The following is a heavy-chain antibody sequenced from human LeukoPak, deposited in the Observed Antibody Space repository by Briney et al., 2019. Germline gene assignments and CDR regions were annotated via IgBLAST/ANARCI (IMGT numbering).Heavy chain of an antibody. V-gene: IGHV3-21*01. D-gene: IGHD6-19*01. CDR1: GFTFSSYS. J-gene: IGHJ4*02. Sequence: GGSLRLSCAASGFTFSSYSMNWVRQAPGKGLEWVSSISSSSSYIYYADSVKGRFTISRDNAKNSLYLQMNSLRAEDTAVYYCAKGSYSSGWYESDYWGQGPLVTVSS. CDR3: AKGSYSSGWYESDY. CDR2: ISSSSSYI.